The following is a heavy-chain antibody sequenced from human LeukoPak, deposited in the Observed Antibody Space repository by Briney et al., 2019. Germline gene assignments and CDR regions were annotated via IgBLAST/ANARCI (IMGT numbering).Heavy chain of an antibody. D-gene: IGHD2-15*01. V-gene: IGHV3-23*01. Sequence: GGSLRLSCAASGFTFSSYPLSWVRQAPGKGLEWVSAISGSGGSTYYADSVKGRFTISRDNSKNTLYLQMNSLRAEDTAVYYCAKASIVVVVAAFFDYWGQGTLVTVSS. CDR3: AKASIVVVVAAFFDY. CDR1: GFTFSSYP. CDR2: ISGSGGST. J-gene: IGHJ4*02.